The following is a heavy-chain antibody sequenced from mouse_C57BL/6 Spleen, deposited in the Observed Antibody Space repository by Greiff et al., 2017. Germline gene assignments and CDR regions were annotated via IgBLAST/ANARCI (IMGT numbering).Heavy chain of an antibody. D-gene: IGHD1-1*01. Sequence: QVQLKQSGAELARPGASVKLSCKASGYTFTSYGISWVKQRTGQGLEWIGEIYPRSGNTYYNEKFKGKATLTADKSSSTAYMELRSLTSEDSAVYFCARHNYYGSSLDYWGQGTTLTVSS. J-gene: IGHJ2*01. CDR3: ARHNYYGSSLDY. V-gene: IGHV1-81*01. CDR1: GYTFTSYG. CDR2: IYPRSGNT.